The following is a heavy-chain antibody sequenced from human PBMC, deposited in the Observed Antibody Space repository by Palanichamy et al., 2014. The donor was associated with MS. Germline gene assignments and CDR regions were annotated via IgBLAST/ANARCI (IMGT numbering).Heavy chain of an antibody. J-gene: IGHJ4*02. D-gene: IGHD4-17*01. Sequence: IYPGDSDTRYSPSFQGQVTISADKSISTAYLQWSSLKASDTAMYYCARQAVTTYYSAYWGQGTLVTVSS. V-gene: IGHV5-51*01. CDR2: IYPGDSDT. CDR3: ARQAVTTYYSAY.